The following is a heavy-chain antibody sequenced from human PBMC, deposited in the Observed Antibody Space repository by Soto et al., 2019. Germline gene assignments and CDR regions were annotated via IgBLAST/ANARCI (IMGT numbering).Heavy chain of an antibody. CDR3: ARDLVNLDLPRLHDAFDI. D-gene: IGHD1-1*01. J-gene: IGHJ3*02. CDR1: GFTVSSNY. Sequence: GGSLRLSCAASGFTVSSNYMSWVRQAPGKGLEWVSVIYSGGSTYYADSVKGRFTISRDNSKNTLYLQMNSLRAEDTSVYYCARDLVNLDLPRLHDAFDIWGQGTMVTVSS. CDR2: IYSGGST. V-gene: IGHV3-66*02.